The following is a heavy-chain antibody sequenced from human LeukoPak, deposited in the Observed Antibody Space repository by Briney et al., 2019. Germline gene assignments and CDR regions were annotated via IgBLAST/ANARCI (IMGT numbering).Heavy chain of an antibody. CDR2: ISGSGGST. D-gene: IGHD3-22*01. Sequence: GGSLRLSCAASGFTFSSYAMSWVRQAPGKGLEWVSAISGSGGSTYYADSVKGRSTISRDNSKNTLYLQMNSLRAEDTAVYYCAKDRGGIVVVITPFDYWGQGTLVTVSS. V-gene: IGHV3-23*01. J-gene: IGHJ4*02. CDR3: AKDRGGIVVVITPFDY. CDR1: GFTFSSYA.